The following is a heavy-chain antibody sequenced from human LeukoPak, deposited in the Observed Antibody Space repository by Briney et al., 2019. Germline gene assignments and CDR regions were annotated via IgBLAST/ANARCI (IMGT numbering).Heavy chain of an antibody. V-gene: IGHV3-20*04. J-gene: IGHJ4*02. CDR3: ARDRSYGAFAS. CDR1: GFTFDDHG. CDR2: ITLNGGST. D-gene: IGHD1-26*01. Sequence: PGGSLRLSCAASGFTFDDHGMNWVRHAPGKGLEWVSGITLNGGSTGYADSVKGRFTISRDNAKNSLYLQMSSLRAEDTALYYCARDRSYGAFASWGQGALVTVSS.